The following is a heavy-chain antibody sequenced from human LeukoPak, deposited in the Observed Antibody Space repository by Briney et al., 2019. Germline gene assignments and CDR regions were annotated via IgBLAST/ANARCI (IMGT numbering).Heavy chain of an antibody. CDR1: GGSISSSSYY. CDR2: IYYSGST. V-gene: IGHV4-39*07. J-gene: IGHJ4*02. D-gene: IGHD1-14*01. Sequence: SETLSLTCTVSGGSISSSSYYWGWIRQPPGKGLEWIGSIYYSGSTNYNPSLKRRVTMSVDTSKNQFSLKLSSVTAADAAVYYCASGTPMIPLDYWGQGTLATVSS. CDR3: ASGTPMIPLDY.